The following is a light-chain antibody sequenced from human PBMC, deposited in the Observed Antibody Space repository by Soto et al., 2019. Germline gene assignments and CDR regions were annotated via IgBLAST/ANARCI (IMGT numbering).Light chain of an antibody. CDR3: CSYAASYTSVV. CDR1: SSDVGGYNY. Sequence: QSALTQPRSVSGSPGQSVTISCTGTSSDVGGYNYVSWYQQHPGKAPKLIIYDVTKRPSGVPDRFSGSKSGNTASLTISGLQAEDEADYYYCSYAASYTSVVFGGGTKLTVL. V-gene: IGLV2-11*01. CDR2: DVT. J-gene: IGLJ2*01.